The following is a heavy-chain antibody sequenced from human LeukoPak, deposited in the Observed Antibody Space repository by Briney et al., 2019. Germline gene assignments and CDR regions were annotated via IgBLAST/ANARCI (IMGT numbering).Heavy chain of an antibody. CDR1: GISINTYY. Sequence: PSETLSLTRTVSGISINTYYWSWVRQPPGKGLEWIGYVHHTGSADYNPSLRSRVTISLDTSKNQFSLKLTSATAADTAVYYCARDSWDYIAMDVWGPGTTVIVSS. J-gene: IGHJ6*02. CDR2: VHHTGSA. V-gene: IGHV4-59*01. CDR3: ARDSWDYIAMDV. D-gene: IGHD4/OR15-4a*01.